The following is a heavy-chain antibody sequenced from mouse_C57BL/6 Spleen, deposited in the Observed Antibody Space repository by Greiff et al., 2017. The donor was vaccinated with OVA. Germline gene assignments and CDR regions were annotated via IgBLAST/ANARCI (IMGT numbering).Heavy chain of an antibody. CDR3: ARESDGYYHYAMDY. J-gene: IGHJ4*01. V-gene: IGHV1-82*01. CDR2: IYPGDGDT. Sequence: QVKLKESGPELVKPGASVKISCKASGYAFSSSWMNWVKQRPGKGLEWIGRIYPGDGDTNYNGKFKGKATLTADKSSSTAYMQLSSLTSEDSAVYFCARESDGYYHYAMDYWGQGTSVTVSS. D-gene: IGHD2-3*01. CDR1: GYAFSSSW.